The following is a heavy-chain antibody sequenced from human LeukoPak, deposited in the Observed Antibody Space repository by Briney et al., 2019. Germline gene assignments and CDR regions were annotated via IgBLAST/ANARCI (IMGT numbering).Heavy chain of an antibody. CDR1: GYTFTGYY. D-gene: IGHD2-21*02. V-gene: IGHV1-2*02. Sequence: ASVKVSCKASGYTFTGYYMHWVRQAPGQGLEWMGWINPNSGGTNYAQKFQGRVTMTRDTSISTAYMELSRLRSDDTAVYYCARVWGGGDSNLIDYWGQGTLVTVSS. CDR3: ARVWGGGDSNLIDY. CDR2: INPNSGGT. J-gene: IGHJ4*02.